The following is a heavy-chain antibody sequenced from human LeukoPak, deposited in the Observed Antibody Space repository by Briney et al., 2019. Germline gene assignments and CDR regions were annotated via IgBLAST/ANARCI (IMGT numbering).Heavy chain of an antibody. Sequence: GASVKVSCKASGYTFTSYDINWVRQATGQGLEWMGWMNPNSGNTGYAQEFQGRVTMTRNTSISTAYMELSSLRSEDTAVYYCARDYGDYGYYYYGMDVWGQGTTVTVSS. V-gene: IGHV1-8*01. J-gene: IGHJ6*02. D-gene: IGHD4-17*01. CDR3: ARDYGDYGYYYYGMDV. CDR2: MNPNSGNT. CDR1: GYTFTSYD.